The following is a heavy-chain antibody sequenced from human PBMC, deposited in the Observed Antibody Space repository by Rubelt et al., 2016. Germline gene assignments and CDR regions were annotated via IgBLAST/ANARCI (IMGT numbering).Heavy chain of an antibody. CDR3: ARGPVWSAHYYGMDV. J-gene: IGHJ6*02. CDR2: INAGNDNT. D-gene: IGHD2-21*01. Sequence: QVQLVQSGAEVKKPGASVKVSCKASGYTFTSYAMHWVRQAPGQRLEWMGWINAGNDNTKYSHKFQGRVTMISDTSASTAYMELSSLRSEDTAVYYCARGPVWSAHYYGMDVWGQGTTVTVSS. CDR1: GYTFTSYA. V-gene: IGHV1-3*01.